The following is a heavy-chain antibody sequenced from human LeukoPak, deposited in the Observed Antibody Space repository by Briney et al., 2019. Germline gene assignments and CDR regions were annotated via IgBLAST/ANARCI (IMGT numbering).Heavy chain of an antibody. Sequence: ASVKVSCKASGYTFTGYYMHWVRQAPGQGLEWMGWINPNSGGTNYAQKFQGWVTMTRDTSISTAYMELSRLRSDDTAVYYCAREDYYDSSGYYPNWFDPWGQGTLVTVSS. CDR2: INPNSGGT. CDR1: GYTFTGYY. CDR3: AREDYYDSSGYYPNWFDP. D-gene: IGHD3-22*01. J-gene: IGHJ5*02. V-gene: IGHV1-2*04.